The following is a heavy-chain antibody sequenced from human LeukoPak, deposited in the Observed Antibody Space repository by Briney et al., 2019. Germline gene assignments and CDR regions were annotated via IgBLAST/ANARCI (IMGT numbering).Heavy chain of an antibody. CDR2: ISGSGGST. J-gene: IGHJ4*02. Sequence: GGSLRLSCAASGFTFSTYAMSWVRQAPGKGLEWVSAISGSGGSTYYADSVKGRFTISRDNSKNTLDLQMNSLRAEDTAVYYCAKHSSNYYGSGSPTFFDYWGQGTLVTVSS. CDR3: AKHSSNYYGSGSPTFFDY. D-gene: IGHD3-10*01. V-gene: IGHV3-23*01. CDR1: GFTFSTYA.